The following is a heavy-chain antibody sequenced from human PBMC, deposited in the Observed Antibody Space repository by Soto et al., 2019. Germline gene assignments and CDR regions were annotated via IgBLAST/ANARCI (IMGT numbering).Heavy chain of an antibody. J-gene: IGHJ4*02. Sequence: QVQLQESGPGLVKPSQTLSLTCTVSGGSISSGGYYWSWIRQHPGKGLEWIGYIYYSGSTYYNPSLKSRVTISVDTSKNQFSLKLSSVTAADTAVYYCVRGTHRYYDFWSGYGRWGQGTLVTVSS. CDR2: IYYSGST. D-gene: IGHD3-3*01. CDR3: VRGTHRYYDFWSGYGR. CDR1: GGSISSGGYY. V-gene: IGHV4-31*03.